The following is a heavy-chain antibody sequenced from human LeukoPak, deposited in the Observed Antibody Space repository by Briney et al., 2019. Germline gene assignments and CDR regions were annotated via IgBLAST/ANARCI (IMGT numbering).Heavy chain of an antibody. D-gene: IGHD1-26*01. CDR3: ARDSGPTSPGP. CDR2: TSSSSSYN. CDR1: GFTFSSYS. Sequence: PGRSLRLSCAASGFTFSSYSMNRVRHAQGKGLEWVSYTSSSSSYNSYEDSVKGSFTISRDNAKNSLYLQMNSLRAEDTAVYYCARDSGPTSPGPWGQGTLVTVSS. J-gene: IGHJ5*02. V-gene: IGHV3-21*01.